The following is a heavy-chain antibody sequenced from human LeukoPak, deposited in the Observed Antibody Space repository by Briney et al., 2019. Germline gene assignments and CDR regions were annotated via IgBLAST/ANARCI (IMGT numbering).Heavy chain of an antibody. CDR2: ISAYNGNT. V-gene: IGHV1-18*01. CDR1: GYTFTSYG. D-gene: IGHD6-13*01. J-gene: IGHJ4*02. CDR3: ARGPWGTAAGIPPEDY. Sequence: GASVKVSCTASGYTFTSYGISWVRQAPGQGLEWMGWISAYNGNTNYAQKLQGRVTMTTDTSTSTAYTELRSLRSDDTAVYYCARGPWGTAAGIPPEDYWGQGTLVTVSS.